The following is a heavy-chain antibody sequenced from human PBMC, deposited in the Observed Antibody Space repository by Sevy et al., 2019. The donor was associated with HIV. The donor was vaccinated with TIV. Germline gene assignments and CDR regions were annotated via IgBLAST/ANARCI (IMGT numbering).Heavy chain of an antibody. J-gene: IGHJ6*02. CDR3: AGGEWHSGTSLMYYYGMDV. V-gene: IGHV3-30*03. CDR1: GFTFSGYG. Sequence: GGSLRLSCAASGFTFSGYGMQWVRHAPGKGLEWVAVISYDGTNKYYADYVKGRFTISRDNSENTLYLQMNSLRPEVTAVYYCAGGEWHSGTSLMYYYGMDVWGQGTTVTVSS. CDR2: ISYDGTNK. D-gene: IGHD1-26*01.